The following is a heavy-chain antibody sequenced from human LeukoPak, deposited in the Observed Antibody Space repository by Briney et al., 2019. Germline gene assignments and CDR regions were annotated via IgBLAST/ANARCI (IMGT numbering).Heavy chain of an antibody. CDR2: ISGSRGST. CDR3: AKEEYYDSSGYYYVPLDAFDI. Sequence: GGSLRLSCAASGFTFGSYTMGWLRQAPEKVLEWVSAISGSRGSTYHADSVKGRFTISRDNSKNTLYLQMNSLRAEDTAVYYCAKEEYYDSSGYYYVPLDAFDIWGQGTMVTVSS. D-gene: IGHD3-22*01. J-gene: IGHJ3*02. CDR1: GFTFGSYT. V-gene: IGHV3-23*01.